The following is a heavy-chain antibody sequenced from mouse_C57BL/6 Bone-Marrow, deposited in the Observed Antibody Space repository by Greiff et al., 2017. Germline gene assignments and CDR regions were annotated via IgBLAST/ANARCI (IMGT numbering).Heavy chain of an antibody. V-gene: IGHV6-3*01. Sequence: EVQLQQSGGGLVQPGGSMKLSCVASGFTFSNYWMNWVRQSPEKGLEWVAQIRLKSDNYATHYAESVKGRFTISRDDSKSSVYLQMNNLRAEDTGIYYCTDYGSSYCYAMDYWGQGTSVTVSS. CDR2: IRLKSDNYAT. CDR1: GFTFSNYW. J-gene: IGHJ4*01. D-gene: IGHD1-1*01. CDR3: TDYGSSYCYAMDY.